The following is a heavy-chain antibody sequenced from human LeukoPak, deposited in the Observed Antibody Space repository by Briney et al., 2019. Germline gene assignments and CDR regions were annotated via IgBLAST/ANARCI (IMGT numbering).Heavy chain of an antibody. Sequence: GESLKISCRGSGYKFSNHWIGWVRQMPGKGLEWMGIIYPGDSDTRYSPSFQGQVTISADKSISTAYLQWSSLKASDTAMYYCARRRGGTIIETREPFDTWGQGTLVTVSS. V-gene: IGHV5-51*01. CDR2: IYPGDSDT. CDR3: ARRRGGTIIETREPFDT. CDR1: GYKFSNHW. D-gene: IGHD1-20*01. J-gene: IGHJ5*02.